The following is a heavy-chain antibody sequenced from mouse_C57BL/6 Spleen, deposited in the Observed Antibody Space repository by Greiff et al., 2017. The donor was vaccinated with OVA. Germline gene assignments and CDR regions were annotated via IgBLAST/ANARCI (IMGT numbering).Heavy chain of an antibody. D-gene: IGHD2-3*01. CDR2: IYPRSGNT. V-gene: IGHV1-81*01. CDR1: GYTFTSYG. J-gene: IGHJ4*01. Sequence: QVQLQQSGAELARPGASVKLSCKASGYTFTSYGISWVKQRTGQGLEWIGEIYPRSGNTYYNEKFKGKATLTADKSSSTAYMQLSSLTSEDSAVYFCASFYYDGYYVGAMDYWGQGTSVTVSS. CDR3: ASFYYDGYYVGAMDY.